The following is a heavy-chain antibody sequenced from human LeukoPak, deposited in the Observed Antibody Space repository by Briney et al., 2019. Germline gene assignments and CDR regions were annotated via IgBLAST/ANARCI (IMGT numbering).Heavy chain of an antibody. CDR2: MNPNSGNT. CDR3: GRGRGNGRPENYFDY. Sequence: ASVKVSCKASGYTFTSYDINWVRQTIGQGLEWMGWMNPNSGNTGYTQKFQGRVTMTRNTSISTAYMELSSLRSEDTAVYYCGRGRGNGRPENYFDYWGQGTLVTVSS. J-gene: IGHJ4*02. D-gene: IGHD2-8*01. CDR1: GYTFTSYD. V-gene: IGHV1-8*01.